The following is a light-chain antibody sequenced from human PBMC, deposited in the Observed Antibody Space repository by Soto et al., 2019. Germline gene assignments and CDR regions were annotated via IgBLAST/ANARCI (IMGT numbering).Light chain of an antibody. CDR1: SSDVGGYDY. CDR2: EVT. V-gene: IGLV2-14*01. J-gene: IGLJ1*01. CDR3: SSHTSGSTRV. Sequence: QSALTQPASVSGSPGQSIAISCTGTSSDVGGYDYVSWYQQQPDKAPKLMIYEVTKRPSGVSNRFSGSKSSNTASLTISGPQAEDEADYSWSSHTSGSTRVFGTETKVTVL.